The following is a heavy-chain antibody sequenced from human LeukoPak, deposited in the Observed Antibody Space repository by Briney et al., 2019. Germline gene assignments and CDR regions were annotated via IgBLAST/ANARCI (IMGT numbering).Heavy chain of an antibody. V-gene: IGHV1-69*13. CDR2: IIPTFGTA. Sequence: SVKVSCKASGGTFSSYAISWVRQAPGQGLEWMGGIIPTFGTANYAQKFQGRVTITADEFTSTAYMELSSLRSEDTAVYYCARGQWLVLGGSYFDYWGQGTLVTVSS. CDR1: GGTFSSYA. D-gene: IGHD6-19*01. CDR3: ARGQWLVLGGSYFDY. J-gene: IGHJ4*02.